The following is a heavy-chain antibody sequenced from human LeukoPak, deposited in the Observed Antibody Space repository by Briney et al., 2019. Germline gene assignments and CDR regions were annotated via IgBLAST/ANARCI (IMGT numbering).Heavy chain of an antibody. CDR3: ARAGPYGIFGVAPFDY. CDR2: IYYSGGT. D-gene: IGHD3-3*01. V-gene: IGHV4-31*03. J-gene: IGHJ4*02. Sequence: PSQTLSLTCTVSGGSISSGAYYWNWIRQHPAKGLEWIGYIYYSGGTYYNPSLRSRVTISVATSKNQFSLRLNSVTAADTAVYYCARAGPYGIFGVAPFDYWGQGTLVTVSS. CDR1: GGSISSGAYY.